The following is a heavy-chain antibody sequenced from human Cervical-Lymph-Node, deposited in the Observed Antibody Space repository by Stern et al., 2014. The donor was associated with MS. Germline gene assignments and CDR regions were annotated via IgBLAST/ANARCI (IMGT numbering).Heavy chain of an antibody. CDR1: GFTFSSYS. CDR3: ARGRGDYGDPIWY. CDR2: ISSSSSYI. Sequence: EVQLVESGGGLVKPGGSLRLSCAASGFTFSSYSMNWVRQAPGKGLEWVSSISSSSSYIYYADSVKGRFTISRDNAKNSLYLQMNSLRAEDTAVYYCARGRGDYGDPIWYWGQGTLVTVSS. J-gene: IGHJ4*02. V-gene: IGHV3-21*01. D-gene: IGHD4-17*01.